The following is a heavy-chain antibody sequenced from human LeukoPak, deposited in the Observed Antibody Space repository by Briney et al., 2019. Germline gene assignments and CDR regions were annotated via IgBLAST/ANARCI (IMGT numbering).Heavy chain of an antibody. V-gene: IGHV4-4*02. CDR2: IYHSGST. Sequence: SETLSLTCAVSGGSISSSNWWSWVRPPPGRGLEWIGEIYHSGSTNYNPSLKSRVTISVDKSKNQFSLKLSSVTAADTAVYYCARGLGDYDSVDYWGQGTLVTASS. CDR1: GGSISSSNW. D-gene: IGHD4-17*01. J-gene: IGHJ4*02. CDR3: ARGLGDYDSVDY.